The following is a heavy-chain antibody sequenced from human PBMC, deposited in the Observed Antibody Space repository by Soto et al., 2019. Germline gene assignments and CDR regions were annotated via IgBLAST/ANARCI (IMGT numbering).Heavy chain of an antibody. Sequence: GGSLRLSCAASGFTFSSYGMHWVRQAPGKGLEWVAVISYDGSNKYYADSVKGRFTISRDNSKNTLYLQMNSLRAEDTAVYYCAKDRSTNKRVGYFDYWGQGTLVTVSS. CDR2: ISYDGSNK. CDR1: GFTFSSYG. CDR3: AKDRSTNKRVGYFDY. V-gene: IGHV3-30*18. D-gene: IGHD1-26*01. J-gene: IGHJ4*02.